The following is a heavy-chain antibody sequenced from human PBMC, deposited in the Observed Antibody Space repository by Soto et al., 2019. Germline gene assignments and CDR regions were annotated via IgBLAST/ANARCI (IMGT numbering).Heavy chain of an antibody. CDR1: GGSISSSSYY. CDR3: ARLEYYDFWSGYYPYGMDV. V-gene: IGHV4-39*01. J-gene: IGHJ6*02. CDR2: IYYSGST. Sequence: SETLSLPFTVSGGSISSSSYYWGWIRQPPGKGLEWIGSIYYSGSTYYNPSLKSRVTISVDTSKNQFSLKLSSVTAADTAVYYCARLEYYDFWSGYYPYGMDVWGQGTTVTVSS. D-gene: IGHD3-3*01.